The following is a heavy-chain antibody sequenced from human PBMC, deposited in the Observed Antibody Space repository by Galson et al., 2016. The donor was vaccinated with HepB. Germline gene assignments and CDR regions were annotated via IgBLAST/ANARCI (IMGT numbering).Heavy chain of an antibody. D-gene: IGHD3-9*01. CDR2: INPNSGAT. CDR1: GYRFTDYY. CDR3: ARAYNDILTGYYIDY. V-gene: IGHV1-2*06. Sequence: SVKVSCKASGYRFTDYYIDWVRQAPGQGLEWMGRINPNSGATNYAQKFRGGVTMTRDTFMSTSYLKLSGLTSDDTAVYYCARAYNDILTGYYIDYWGQGTLVTVSS. J-gene: IGHJ4*02.